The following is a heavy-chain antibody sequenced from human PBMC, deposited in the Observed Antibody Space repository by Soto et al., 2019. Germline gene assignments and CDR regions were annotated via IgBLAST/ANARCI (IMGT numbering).Heavy chain of an antibody. Sequence: PSETPALTCTVSGGSINSYYWSWIRQPPGKGPEWIGYIYYSGNTKYNPSLKSRVSLSVDMSKNQFSLKLYSVTAADTAVYYCARDYLAYQMLSSLDPWGQGTLVTVSS. D-gene: IGHD2-2*01. V-gene: IGHV4-59*01. CDR2: IYYSGNT. CDR1: GGSINSYY. CDR3: ARDYLAYQMLSSLDP. J-gene: IGHJ5*02.